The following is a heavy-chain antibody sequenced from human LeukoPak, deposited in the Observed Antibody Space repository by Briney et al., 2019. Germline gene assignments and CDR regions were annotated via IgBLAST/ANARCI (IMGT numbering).Heavy chain of an antibody. J-gene: IGHJ4*02. D-gene: IGHD6-19*01. V-gene: IGHV1-69*13. CDR1: GGTFSSYA. Sequence: SVKVSCKASGGTFSSYAISWVRQAPGQGLEWMGGIVPIFGTANYAQKFQGRVTITADESTSTAYMELSSLRSEDTAVYYCARVPSPVAGFDYWGQGTLVTVSS. CDR3: ARVPSPVAGFDY. CDR2: IVPIFGTA.